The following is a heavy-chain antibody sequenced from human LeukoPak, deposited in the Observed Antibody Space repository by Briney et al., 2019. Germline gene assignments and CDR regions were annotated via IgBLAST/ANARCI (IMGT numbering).Heavy chain of an antibody. CDR3: ARLDILTGYHIDY. CDR1: GYTFTSYA. CDR2: INAGNGNT. Sequence: GASVKVSCKASGYTFTSYAMHWVRQAPGQRLEWMGWINAGNGNTKYSQKFQGRVTITRDTSASTAYMELSSLRSEDTAVYYCARLDILTGYHIDYWGQGTLVTVSS. J-gene: IGHJ4*02. V-gene: IGHV1-3*01. D-gene: IGHD3-9*01.